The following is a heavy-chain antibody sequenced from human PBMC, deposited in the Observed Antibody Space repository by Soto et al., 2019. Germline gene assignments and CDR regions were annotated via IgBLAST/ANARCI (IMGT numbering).Heavy chain of an antibody. Sequence: PXESLKVSWKCSGYSFTSYWIGLVLQMPGKGLEWMGIIYPGDSDTRYSPPFQGQVTISADKSISTAYLQWSSLKASDTAMYYCARMDSSDLGIDYCGQGTLVTVSS. CDR2: IYPGDSDT. CDR3: ARMDSSDLGIDY. V-gene: IGHV5-51*01. D-gene: IGHD3-22*01. J-gene: IGHJ4*02. CDR1: GYSFTSYW.